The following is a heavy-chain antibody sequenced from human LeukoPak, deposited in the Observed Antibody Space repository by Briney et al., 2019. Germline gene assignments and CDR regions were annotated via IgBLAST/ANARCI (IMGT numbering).Heavy chain of an antibody. CDR3: ARVRGYSYGDLFVEDAFDI. Sequence: PSETLSLTCTVSGGSISSYYWSWIRQPPGKGLEWIGYIYYSGSINYNPSLKSRLTISVDTSKNQFSLKLSSVTAADTAVYYCARVRGYSYGDLFVEDAFDIWGQGTMATVSS. J-gene: IGHJ3*02. CDR2: IYYSGSI. CDR1: GGSISSYY. V-gene: IGHV4-59*01. D-gene: IGHD5-18*01.